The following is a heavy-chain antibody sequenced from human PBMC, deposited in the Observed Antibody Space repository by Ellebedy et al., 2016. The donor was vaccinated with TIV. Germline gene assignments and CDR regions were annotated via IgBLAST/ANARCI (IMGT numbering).Heavy chain of an antibody. V-gene: IGHV3-49*03. CDR2: LRSGTSGGTT. J-gene: IGHJ4*02. CDR1: GFTFGDY. CDR3: TRERADTSWTD. D-gene: IGHD3/OR15-3a*01. Sequence: GGSLRLXXPTSGFTFGDYVSWFRQAPGKGLEWVGFLRSGTSGGTTEYAASVKGRFTISRDDSKSIAYLQMNSLKPEDTAVYYCTRERADTSWTDWGQGTLVTVSS.